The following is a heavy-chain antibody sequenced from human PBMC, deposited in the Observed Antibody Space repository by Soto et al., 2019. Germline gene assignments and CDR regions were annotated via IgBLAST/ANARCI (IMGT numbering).Heavy chain of an antibody. D-gene: IGHD6-6*01. Sequence: AGTLCLSCAVSGFSFSTYSLNWIRQAPGMGLEWIADIYYSGSTNYNPSLMSRVTRPVDTSKNQFSLQLSSVTAADTFVYYCARLLRSSIAAPPHHRGYYYHLDVWGKGTTVTVSS. V-gene: IGHV4-59*08. CDR2: IYYSGST. CDR3: ARLLRSSIAAPPHHRGYYYHLDV. CDR1: GFSFSTYS. J-gene: IGHJ6*03.